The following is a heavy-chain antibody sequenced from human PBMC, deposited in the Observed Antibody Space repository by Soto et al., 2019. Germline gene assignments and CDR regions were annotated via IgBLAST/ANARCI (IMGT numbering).Heavy chain of an antibody. CDR1: GFTFSSYS. Sequence: GGSLRLSCAASGFTFSSYSMNWVRQAPGKGLEWVSYISSSSSTIYYADSVKGRLTISRDNAKNSLYLQMNSLRDEDTAVYYCARLASGWYSEYFDYWGQGTLVTVSS. CDR2: ISSSSSTI. V-gene: IGHV3-48*02. CDR3: ARLASGWYSEYFDY. D-gene: IGHD6-19*01. J-gene: IGHJ4*02.